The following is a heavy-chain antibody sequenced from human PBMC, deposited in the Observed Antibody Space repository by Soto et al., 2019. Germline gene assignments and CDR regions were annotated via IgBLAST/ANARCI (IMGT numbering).Heavy chain of an antibody. CDR3: ARLSVTATGGYFDS. Sequence: SETLSLTCTVSGGSISSYYWNWIRQPPGKGLEWIGYIYYSGSTNYNPSLKSRVTISVDTSKNQFSLKLSSVTAADTAVYYCARLSVTATGGYFDSWGLGTLVTVSS. CDR1: GGSISSYY. CDR2: IYYSGST. D-gene: IGHD2-15*01. J-gene: IGHJ4*02. V-gene: IGHV4-59*01.